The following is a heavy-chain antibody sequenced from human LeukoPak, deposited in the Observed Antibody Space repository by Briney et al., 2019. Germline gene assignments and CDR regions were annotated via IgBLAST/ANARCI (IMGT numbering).Heavy chain of an antibody. V-gene: IGHV1-2*02. J-gene: IGHJ4*02. Sequence: GASVKVSCKASGYTSIDYYMHWVRQAPGQGLEWMGWINPNSGGTNYAQKFQGRVTMTRDTSISTAYMELSSLRSDDTAIYYCARYYCSSSSCYVDYWGQGTLVTVSS. D-gene: IGHD2-2*01. CDR1: GYTSIDYY. CDR2: INPNSGGT. CDR3: ARYYCSSSSCYVDY.